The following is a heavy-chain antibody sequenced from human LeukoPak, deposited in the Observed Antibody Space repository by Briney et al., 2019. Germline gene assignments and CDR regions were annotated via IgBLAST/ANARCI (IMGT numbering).Heavy chain of an antibody. CDR3: ARDHGIAAAGTSSWWFDP. V-gene: IGHV4-59*01. Sequence: SETLSLTCTVSGGSISSYYWSWIRQPPGKGLEWIGYIYYSGSTNYNPSLKSRVTISVDTSKNQFSLKLSSVTAADTAVYYCARDHGIAAAGTSSWWFDPWGQGTLVTVSS. J-gene: IGHJ5*02. D-gene: IGHD6-13*01. CDR2: IYYSGST. CDR1: GGSISSYY.